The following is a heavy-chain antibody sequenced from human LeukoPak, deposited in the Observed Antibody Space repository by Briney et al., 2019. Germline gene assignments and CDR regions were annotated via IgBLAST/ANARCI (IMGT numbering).Heavy chain of an antibody. J-gene: IGHJ3*02. CDR3: ARKYYYDSSGYYYVAEAFDI. Sequence: GGSLSLSCAASGFTLSIYGMHCVRQAPGKGLEWVADISYDGSNKYYADSVKGRFTISRDNSKNTLYLQMDSLRAEDTAVYYCARKYYYDSSGYYYVAEAFDIWGQGTMVTVSS. V-gene: IGHV3-30*03. CDR1: GFTLSIYG. D-gene: IGHD3-22*01. CDR2: ISYDGSNK.